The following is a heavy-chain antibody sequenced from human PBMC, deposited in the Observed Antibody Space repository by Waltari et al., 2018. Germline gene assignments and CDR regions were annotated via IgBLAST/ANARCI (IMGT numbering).Heavy chain of an antibody. J-gene: IGHJ5*02. CDR3: AKHTAELGIVTFWFDP. V-gene: IGHV4-61*02. CDR1: GDSINNIDSY. CDR2: IYKTGTT. D-gene: IGHD7-27*01. Sequence: QVQLQESGPGLVKPSQPLSLFCTVSGDSINNIDSYWSWTRQSAGKGLEWIGRIYKTGTTTYNPSLKSRVTMSVDMAKNQISLTMTSVTAADTAMYYCAKHTAELGIVTFWFDPWGRGTLVTVSS.